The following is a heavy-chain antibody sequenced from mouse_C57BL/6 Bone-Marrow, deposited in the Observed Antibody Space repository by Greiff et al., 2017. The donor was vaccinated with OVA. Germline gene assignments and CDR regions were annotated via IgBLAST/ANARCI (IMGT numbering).Heavy chain of an antibody. J-gene: IGHJ4*01. Sequence: EVQLQQSGPELVKPGASVKIPCKASGYTFTDYNMDWVKQSHGKSLEWIGDIIPNNGGTIYNQKFKGKATLTVDKSSSTAYMELRSRTSEDTAVYYCARGGYCSSFYYAMDYWGQGTSVTVSS. CDR3: ARGGYCSSFYYAMDY. CDR2: IIPNNGGT. D-gene: IGHD1-1*01. V-gene: IGHV1-18*01. CDR1: GYTFTDYN.